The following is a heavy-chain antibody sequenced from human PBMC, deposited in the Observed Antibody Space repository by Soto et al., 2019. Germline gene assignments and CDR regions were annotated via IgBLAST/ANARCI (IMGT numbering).Heavy chain of an antibody. Sequence: GGSLRLSCSASGFTFSSYAMSWVRQAPGKGLEWVSAISGSGGSTYYADSVKGRFTISRDNSKNTLYLQMNSLRAEDTAVYYCAKLSHEWLVAPNDYWGQGTLVTVSS. CDR1: GFTFSSYA. V-gene: IGHV3-23*01. D-gene: IGHD6-19*01. CDR3: AKLSHEWLVAPNDY. J-gene: IGHJ4*02. CDR2: ISGSGGST.